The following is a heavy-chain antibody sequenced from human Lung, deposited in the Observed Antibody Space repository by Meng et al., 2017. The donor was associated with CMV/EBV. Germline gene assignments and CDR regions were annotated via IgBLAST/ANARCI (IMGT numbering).Heavy chain of an antibody. V-gene: IGHV3-30*03. CDR3: ARENLELQGTVDY. D-gene: IGHD1-7*01. CDR1: GFTITAYP. CDR2: DGNNK. J-gene: IGHJ4*02. Sequence: QVQVGGVGGGVVPPGRSLGLSWAASGFTITAYPMHWVRQVPGKGVEWVTVDGNNKYYADSVKGRFTISRDNSRNTLDLQMDSLRTEDTAIYYCARENLELQGTVDYWGQGTLVTVSS.